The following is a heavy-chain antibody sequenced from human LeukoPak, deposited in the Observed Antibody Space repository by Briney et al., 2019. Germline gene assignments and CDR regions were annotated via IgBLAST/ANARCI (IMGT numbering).Heavy chain of an antibody. J-gene: IGHJ6*04. V-gene: IGHV3-30*04. CDR1: GFTFSSYA. D-gene: IGHD2-15*01. CDR3: ARDRLPGCSGGSCYSYYYYGMDV. CDR2: ISYDGSNK. Sequence: GRSLRLSCAASGFTFSSYAMHWVRQAPGKGLEWVAVISYDGSNKYYADSVKGRLTISRDSSKNTLYLQMNSLRAEDTAVYYCARDRLPGCSGGSCYSYYYYGMDVWGKGTTVTVSS.